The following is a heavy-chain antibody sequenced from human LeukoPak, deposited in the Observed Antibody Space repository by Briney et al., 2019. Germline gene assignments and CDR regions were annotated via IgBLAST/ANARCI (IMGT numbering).Heavy chain of an antibody. Sequence: ASVKVSCKASGYTFSTYAISWVRQAPGQGREWRGWISAYNGDTNYVQKRQGRVTMTTDTSTSTAYMELRSMTSDAPAVYSCARDRSGYLALSSFAHWGQGPLVPVS. J-gene: IGHJ4*02. V-gene: IGHV1-18*01. D-gene: IGHD3-22*01. CDR1: GYTFSTYA. CDR3: ARDRSGYLALSSFAH. CDR2: ISAYNGDT.